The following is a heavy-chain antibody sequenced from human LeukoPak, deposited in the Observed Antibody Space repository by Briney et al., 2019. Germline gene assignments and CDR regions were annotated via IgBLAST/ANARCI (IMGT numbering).Heavy chain of an antibody. Sequence: ASVKVSCKASGYTFTNYAITWVRQAPGQGLEWMGWISSDNGNTNYAQKFQGRVIMTTDTSTSTLHMEVRSLRSDDTAVYYCARSKNYYDTTGLGYWGQGTPVTVSS. CDR3: ARSKNYYDTTGLGY. CDR1: GYTFTNYA. J-gene: IGHJ4*02. CDR2: ISSDNGNT. D-gene: IGHD3-22*01. V-gene: IGHV1-18*01.